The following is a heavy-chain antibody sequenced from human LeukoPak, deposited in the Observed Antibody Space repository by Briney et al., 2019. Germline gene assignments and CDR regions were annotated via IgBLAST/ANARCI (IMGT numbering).Heavy chain of an antibody. CDR2: INPNSGGT. Sequence: ASVKVSCKASGYTFINYGITWVRQAPGQGLEWMGWINPNSGGTNYAQKFQGRVTMTRDTSISTAYMELSRLRSDDTAVYYCARDGTWEAAAGPVFNYFDYWGQGTLVTVSS. J-gene: IGHJ4*02. CDR1: GYTFINYG. D-gene: IGHD6-13*01. CDR3: ARDGTWEAAAGPVFNYFDY. V-gene: IGHV1-2*02.